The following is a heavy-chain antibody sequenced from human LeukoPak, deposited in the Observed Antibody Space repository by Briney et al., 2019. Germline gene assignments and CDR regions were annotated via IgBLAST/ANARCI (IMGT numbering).Heavy chain of an antibody. J-gene: IGHJ3*02. Sequence: SETLSLTCIVSGASISSYYWGWIRQPPGKGLEWIGNIFYSGSTYYSPSLRSRVTISLDTSRNQFSLKLNSVTAADTAVYYCAKSNGYGLVDIWGQGTMVTVSS. CDR3: AKSNGYGLVDI. CDR2: IFYSGST. V-gene: IGHV4-39*07. D-gene: IGHD3-10*01. CDR1: GASISSYY.